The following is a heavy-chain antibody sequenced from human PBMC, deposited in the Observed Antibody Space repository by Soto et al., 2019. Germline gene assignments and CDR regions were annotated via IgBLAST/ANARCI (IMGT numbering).Heavy chain of an antibody. Sequence: EVQLVESGGGLVQPGGSLKLSCAASGFIFSGSAIQWVRQASEEGLEWVGRIRSKANNYATACAASLKGRFTISRDDSKNTAYLQMNSLKTEDTAVYYCTTRGDGYNADYDYWGQRTLVTVSS. CDR1: GFIFSGSA. CDR3: TTRGDGYNADYDY. CDR2: IRSKANNYAT. V-gene: IGHV3-73*01. J-gene: IGHJ4*02. D-gene: IGHD5-12*01.